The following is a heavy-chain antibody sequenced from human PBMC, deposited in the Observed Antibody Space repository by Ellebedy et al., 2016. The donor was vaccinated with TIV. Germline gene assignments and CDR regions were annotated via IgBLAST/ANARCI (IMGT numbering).Heavy chain of an antibody. CDR2: IIPLFGRP. D-gene: IGHD6-19*01. CDR1: GGTFSNDA. CDR3: AREPWDSSLSMDV. V-gene: IGHV1-69*06. Sequence: AASVKVSCKASGGTFSNDAISWVRQAPGRGLEWMGGIIPLFGRPKYAQKFQGSVTISADTSTSTAYMELSSLRSEDTAVYYCAREPWDSSLSMDVWGPGTTVTVSS. J-gene: IGHJ6*02.